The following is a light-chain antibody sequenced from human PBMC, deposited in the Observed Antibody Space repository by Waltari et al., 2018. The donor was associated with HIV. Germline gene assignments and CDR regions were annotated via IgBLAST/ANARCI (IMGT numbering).Light chain of an antibody. J-gene: IGLJ1*01. Sequence: QSALTQPASVSGSPGKSITISCTGTNSDVGSYNLVSWYQQHPGKAPKLMIYEGSKRPSGVSNRFSGSKSGNTASLTISGLQAEDEADYYCCSYAGSNTFVFGTGTKVTVL. CDR3: CSYAGSNTFV. CDR1: NSDVGSYNL. CDR2: EGS. V-gene: IGLV2-23*03.